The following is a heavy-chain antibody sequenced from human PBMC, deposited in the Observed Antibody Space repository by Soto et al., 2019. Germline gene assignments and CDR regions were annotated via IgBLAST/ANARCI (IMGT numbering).Heavy chain of an antibody. D-gene: IGHD6-19*01. CDR3: AREPSVAGTTWFDP. V-gene: IGHV3-30-3*01. J-gene: IGHJ5*02. Sequence: QVQLVESGEGVVEPGRSLRLSCAASGFTFSSYAMHWVRQAPGKGLAWVAVISYDGSNKYYADSVKGRFTISRDNSKNTLYLQMNSLRAEDTAVYYCAREPSVAGTTWFDPWGQGTLVTVSS. CDR1: GFTFSSYA. CDR2: ISYDGSNK.